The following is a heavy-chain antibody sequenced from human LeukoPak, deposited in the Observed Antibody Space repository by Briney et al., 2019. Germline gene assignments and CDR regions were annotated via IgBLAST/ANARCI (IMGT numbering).Heavy chain of an antibody. CDR2: INGDGSST. Sequence: GGSLRLSCAASGFTFGTDRMNWVRQAPGKGLVWVSRINGDGSSTSYADSVKRRFTTSRDDAKNTLYLQMNSLRAEDTGVYYCGGGGYLLDYWGQGTLVTVSS. J-gene: IGHJ4*02. V-gene: IGHV3-74*01. CDR3: GGGGYLLDY. D-gene: IGHD1-26*01. CDR1: GFTFGTDR.